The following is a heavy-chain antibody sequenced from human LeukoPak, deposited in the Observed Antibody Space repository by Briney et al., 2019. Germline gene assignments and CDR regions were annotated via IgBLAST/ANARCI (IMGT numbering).Heavy chain of an antibody. CDR1: GFSFNKYA. CDR2: MSYDGRTE. J-gene: IGHJ4*02. CDR3: ARDVAEDGIFYYLDY. V-gene: IGHV3-30-3*01. Sequence: GGSLRLSCATSGFSFNKYAIHWVRQAPGKGLEWVALMSYDGRTEYYIDSVKGRFTISRDNSKSTVFLQMNSLRDEDTAVYFCARDVAEDGIFYYLDYWGQGALVTVSS. D-gene: IGHD6-13*01.